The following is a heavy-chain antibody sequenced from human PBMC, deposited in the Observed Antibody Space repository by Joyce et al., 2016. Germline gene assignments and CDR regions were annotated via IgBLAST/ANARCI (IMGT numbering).Heavy chain of an antibody. V-gene: IGHV4-38-2*01. CDR1: GLSFDLHSF. CDR3: ARRPYNVHTPLGSDWYFDL. CDR2: FYLHGIT. D-gene: IGHD5-18*01. Sequence: QVQLQESGPGLVKPSETLSLTCGVSGLSFDLHSFWGWIRQPPGKGLEGIGNFYLHGITHYSPSLKSRVTISMYTSKNQFSLNLNSLTAADTAVYFCARRPYNVHTPLGSDWYFDLWGRGTLVTVSS. J-gene: IGHJ2*01.